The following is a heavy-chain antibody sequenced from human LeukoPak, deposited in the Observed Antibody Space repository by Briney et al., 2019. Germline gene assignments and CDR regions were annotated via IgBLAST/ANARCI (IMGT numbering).Heavy chain of an antibody. Sequence: SETLSLICAVYGGSFSGYYWSWIRQPPGKGLEWIGEINHSGSTNYNPSLKSRVTISVDTSKNQFSLKLSSVTAADTAVYYCARGSIAVAGRRFDYWGQGTLVTVSS. CDR3: ARGSIAVAGRRFDY. CDR1: GGSFSGYY. D-gene: IGHD6-19*01. CDR2: INHSGST. V-gene: IGHV4-34*01. J-gene: IGHJ4*02.